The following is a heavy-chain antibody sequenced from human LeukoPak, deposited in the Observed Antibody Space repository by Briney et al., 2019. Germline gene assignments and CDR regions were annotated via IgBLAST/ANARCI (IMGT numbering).Heavy chain of an antibody. D-gene: IGHD1-1*01. CDR2: VSTFNGNT. CDR1: GYTFTNYG. CDR3: ARGEVGSTVDY. V-gene: IGHV1-18*01. Sequence: ASVKVSCEASGYTFTNYGFLWVRQAPGQGLEWVGWVSTFNGNTNYAQRFKGRFTVTRDKSASTAYMELRSLKSDDTAVYYCARGEVGSTVDYWGQGTLDTVSS. J-gene: IGHJ4*02.